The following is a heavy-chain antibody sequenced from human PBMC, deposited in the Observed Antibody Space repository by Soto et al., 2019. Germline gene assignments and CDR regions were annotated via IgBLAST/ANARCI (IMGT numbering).Heavy chain of an antibody. D-gene: IGHD3-3*01. CDR1: GGSFTNGDYY. CDR3: PRGRGLESQYGSVFES. J-gene: IGHJ4*02. Sequence: KPSETLSLTCTVSGGSFTNGDYYWSWICQPPGKGLEWFGYTSYSGSTYYNPALRSRVTISIDSSENQFSLKLSSVSADDTAVSFCPRGRGLESQYGSVFESWGQGKLITVSS. CDR2: TSYSGST. V-gene: IGHV4-30-4*01.